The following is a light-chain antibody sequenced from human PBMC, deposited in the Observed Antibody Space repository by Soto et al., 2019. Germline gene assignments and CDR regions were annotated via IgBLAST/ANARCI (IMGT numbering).Light chain of an antibody. CDR2: QVS. Sequence: VLTQTPLSSPVTLGQPASISCRSSQSLVYSDGNTYLSWLQQRPGQPPRLLIYQVSNRLSGVPDRFSGSGAGTDFTLKISRVEAEDVGVYSCIQFSHFPRTFGQWTKVEIK. CDR1: QSLVYSDGNTY. V-gene: IGKV2-24*01. J-gene: IGKJ1*01. CDR3: IQFSHFPRT.